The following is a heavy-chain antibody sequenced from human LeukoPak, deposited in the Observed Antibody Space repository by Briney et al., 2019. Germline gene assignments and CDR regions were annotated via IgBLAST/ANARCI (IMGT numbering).Heavy chain of an antibody. D-gene: IGHD5-12*01. J-gene: IGHJ4*02. CDR3: AREKLRLGDY. CDR1: GDSVSSNSVT. CDR2: TYYRSTWYN. Sequence: SQTLSLTCAISGDSVSSNSVTWNWIRQSPSRGLEWLGRTYYRSTWYNDYAVSVRGRITVNPDTSKNQFSLHLNSVTPEDTAVYYCAREKLRLGDYWGQGALVTVSS. V-gene: IGHV6-1*01.